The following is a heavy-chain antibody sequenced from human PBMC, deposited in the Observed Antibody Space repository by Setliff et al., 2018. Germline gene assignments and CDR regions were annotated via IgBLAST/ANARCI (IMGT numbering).Heavy chain of an antibody. D-gene: IGHD3-22*01. V-gene: IGHV4-34*01. CDR2: INHSGST. J-gene: IGHJ3*01. CDR3: ARLYHNDNSADFRRAPFDV. CDR1: GGSFSNYY. Sequence: PSETLSLTCTVYGGSFSNYYWSWIRQPPGKGLEWIGEINHSGSTNYNSSLTSRVTISVDTSKNQFSLKLSSVTAADTAVYYCARLYHNDNSADFRRAPFDVWGQGMMVTVSS.